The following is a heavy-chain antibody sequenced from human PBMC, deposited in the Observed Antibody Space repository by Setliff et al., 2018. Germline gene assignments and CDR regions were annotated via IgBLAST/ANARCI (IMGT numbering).Heavy chain of an antibody. CDR3: ARAFGGNSDAFDI. V-gene: IGHV3-74*01. Sequence: GGSLRLSCAASGFTFSNYWMHWVRQAPGEGLVWVSHINRDGSNIRYADSVKGRFTISRDIAKNTLYLQINSLRAEDTAVYYCARAFGGNSDAFDIWGQGTMVTVSS. CDR1: GFTFSNYW. D-gene: IGHD2-21*02. J-gene: IGHJ3*02. CDR2: INRDGSNI.